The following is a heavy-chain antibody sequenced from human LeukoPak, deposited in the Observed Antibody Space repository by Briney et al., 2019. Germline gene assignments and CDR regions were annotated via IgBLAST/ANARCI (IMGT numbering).Heavy chain of an antibody. Sequence: PSETLSFTSTGSAGSISSYNWSWLGQPPGKGLEWIGRTYTSESTNYNPSLKSRVTMSVDTSKNQFSLKLSSVTAADTAVYYCAREALPQWEFIRGGPHAFDIWGQGTMVTVSS. V-gene: IGHV4-4*07. CDR3: AREALPQWEFIRGGPHAFDI. J-gene: IGHJ3*02. D-gene: IGHD1-26*01. CDR1: AGSISSYN. CDR2: TYTSEST.